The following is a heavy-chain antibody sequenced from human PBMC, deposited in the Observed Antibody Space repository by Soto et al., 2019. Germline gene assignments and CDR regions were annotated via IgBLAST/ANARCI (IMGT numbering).Heavy chain of an antibody. V-gene: IGHV4-61*03. D-gene: IGHD5-18*01. Sequence: VHLQESRPGLVKASETLSLTCTVFGASISSGTYYWTWIRQAPGKGPEWVGHIYYTGSTNYNPALNDRVTISVDTSKNLFSLQLTSVAAADTAVYYCARGAGFSYASTWFDIWGQGTLATVSS. CDR2: IYYTGST. CDR3: ARGAGFSYASTWFDI. CDR1: GASISSGTYY. J-gene: IGHJ5*02.